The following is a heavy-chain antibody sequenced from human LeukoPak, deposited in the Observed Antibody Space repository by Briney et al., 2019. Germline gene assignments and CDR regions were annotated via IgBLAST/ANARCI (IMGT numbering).Heavy chain of an antibody. CDR3: ARDDTKWELRKGFDY. J-gene: IGHJ4*02. CDR1: DGSISSYF. V-gene: IGHV4-59*01. D-gene: IGHD1-26*01. CDR2: ISDGRRAT. Sequence: SETLSLTCTVSDGSISSYFWNWIRQSPGKGLEWIGYISDGRRATSYNPSLMSRVTISVDTSRKQISLKLTSVTAADTAVYYCARDDTKWELRKGFDYWGQGTLVTVPS.